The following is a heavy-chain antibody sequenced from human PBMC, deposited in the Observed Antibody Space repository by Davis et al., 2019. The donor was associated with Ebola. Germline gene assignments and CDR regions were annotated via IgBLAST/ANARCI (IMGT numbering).Heavy chain of an antibody. CDR3: TTAAQETFDY. J-gene: IGHJ4*02. D-gene: IGHD1-1*01. CDR2: MNPNSGNT. CDR1: GYTFTSYA. V-gene: IGHV1-8*02. Sequence: AASVKVSCKASGYTFTSYAMHWVRQAPGQRLEWMGWMNPNSGNTGYAQKFQGRVTMTRNTSISTAYMELSSLRSEDTAVYYCTTAAQETFDYWGQGTLVTVSS.